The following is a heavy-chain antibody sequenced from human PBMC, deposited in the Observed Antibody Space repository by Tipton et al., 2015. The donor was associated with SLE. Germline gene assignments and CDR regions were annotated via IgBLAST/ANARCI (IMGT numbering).Heavy chain of an antibody. J-gene: IGHJ4*02. D-gene: IGHD6-19*01. CDR1: GGSISSSSYY. Sequence: TLSLTCTVSGGSISSSSYYWGWIRQPPGKGLEWIGEINHSGSTNYNPSLKSRVTISVDTSKNQFSLKLSSVTAADTAVYFCARGRIAVALFDYWGQGTLVTVSS. CDR3: ARGRIAVALFDY. V-gene: IGHV4-39*07. CDR2: INHSGST.